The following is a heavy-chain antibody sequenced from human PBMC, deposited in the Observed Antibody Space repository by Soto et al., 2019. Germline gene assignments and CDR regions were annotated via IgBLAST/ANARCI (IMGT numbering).Heavy chain of an antibody. Sequence: SETLSLTCTVSGGSISSGGYYWSWIRQHPGKGLEWIGYIYYSGSTYYNPSLKSRVTISVDTSKNQFSLKLSSVTAADTAVYYCARAAPTYGDLDYWGQGTLGTVS. CDR2: IYYSGST. CDR3: ARAAPTYGDLDY. J-gene: IGHJ4*02. CDR1: GGSISSGGYY. V-gene: IGHV4-31*03. D-gene: IGHD4-17*01.